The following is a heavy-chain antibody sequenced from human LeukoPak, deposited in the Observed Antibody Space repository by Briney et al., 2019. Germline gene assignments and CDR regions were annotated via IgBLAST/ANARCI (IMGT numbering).Heavy chain of an antibody. D-gene: IGHD6-19*01. J-gene: IGHJ4*02. CDR1: GFTVSSNY. CDR3: ATMGXTGWSFDY. Sequence: PGGSLRISCAASGFTVSSNYXXXXXXXXXXXXXXVSXXXXXXTXYYAXXVXXXXXXXXXXSKNTLYLQINSLRAEDTAVYYCATMGXTGWSFDYWGQGSLVTVSS. CDR2: XXXXXTX. V-gene: IGHV3-53*01.